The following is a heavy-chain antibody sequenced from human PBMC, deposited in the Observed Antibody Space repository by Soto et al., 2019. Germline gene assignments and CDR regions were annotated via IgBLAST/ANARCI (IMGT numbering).Heavy chain of an antibody. V-gene: IGHV4-38-2*01. Sequence: SETLSLTCAVSGYSISSGYYWGWIRQPPGKGLEWIGSIYHSGSTYYNASLKSRVTISVDTSKNQFSLKLSSVTAADTAVYYCARVEGGPTYLYYYGMDVWGQGTTVTVSS. CDR2: IYHSGST. CDR1: GYSISSGYY. CDR3: ARVEGGPTYLYYYGMDV. D-gene: IGHD3-16*01. J-gene: IGHJ6*02.